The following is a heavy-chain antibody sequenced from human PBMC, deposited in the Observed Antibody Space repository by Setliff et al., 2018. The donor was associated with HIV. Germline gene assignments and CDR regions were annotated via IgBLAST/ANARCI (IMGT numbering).Heavy chain of an antibody. J-gene: IGHJ6*03. D-gene: IGHD3-22*01. CDR3: AARPGVDSSGYYDYYYMDV. CDR1: GFTFNTSA. Sequence: SVKVSCKASGFTFNTSAIQWVRQARGRRLEWIGWIVVGRGNTNYAQKFQERVTITRDMSTSTSYMELTNLRSEDTAVYYCAARPGVDSSGYYDYYYMDVWAKGTTVTV. CDR2: IVVGRGNT. V-gene: IGHV1-58*02.